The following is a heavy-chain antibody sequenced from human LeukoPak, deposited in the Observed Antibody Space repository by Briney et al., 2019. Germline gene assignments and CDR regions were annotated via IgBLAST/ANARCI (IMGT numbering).Heavy chain of an antibody. V-gene: IGHV5-51*01. Sequence: GASLQISCKGSGYSFTSYWIGWARQLPGKGLEWMGIIYPGDSDTRYSPSFQGQVTISADKSISTAYLQWSSLKASDTAMYYCARSPLDSSGYYQYFDYWGQGTLVTVSS. CDR1: GYSFTSYW. CDR2: IYPGDSDT. D-gene: IGHD3-22*01. CDR3: ARSPLDSSGYYQYFDY. J-gene: IGHJ4*02.